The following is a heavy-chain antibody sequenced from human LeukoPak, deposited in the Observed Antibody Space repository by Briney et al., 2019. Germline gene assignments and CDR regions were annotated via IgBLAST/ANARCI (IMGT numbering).Heavy chain of an antibody. V-gene: IGHV3-7*03. CDR3: ARDKESGDSYFDS. J-gene: IGHJ4*02. CDR1: GFTFSSYW. Sequence: GGSLRLSCAASGFTFSSYWMSWARQAPGKGLEWVANINQDGGEKYCVDSVKGRFTISRDNAKNSLYLQMNSLRAEDTALYYCARDKESGDSYFDSWGQGTLVTVSS. CDR2: INQDGGEK. D-gene: IGHD7-27*01.